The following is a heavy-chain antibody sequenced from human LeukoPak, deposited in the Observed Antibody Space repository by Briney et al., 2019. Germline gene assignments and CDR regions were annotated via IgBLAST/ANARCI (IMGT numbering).Heavy chain of an antibody. J-gene: IGHJ4*02. D-gene: IGHD3-9*01. V-gene: IGHV4-39*01. Sequence: SETRSLTCSVSGGSLSGRRYYWGWLRQPPGRGREGSGRIDYDGASYYNPPLKSRVTMSVDTSTTQVSLKMRSWTAADTAVYSCARIMGDYNILTGLYLNYNFDYWGQGTLVTVSS. CDR2: IDYDGAS. CDR1: GGSLSGRRYY. CDR3: ARIMGDYNILTGLYLNYNFDY.